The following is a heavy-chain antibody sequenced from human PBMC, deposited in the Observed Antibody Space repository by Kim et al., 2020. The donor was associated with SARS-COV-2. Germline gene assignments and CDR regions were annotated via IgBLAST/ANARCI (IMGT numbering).Heavy chain of an antibody. CDR3: ARGGGGTVDYFDY. J-gene: IGHJ4*02. CDR2: IWYDGALK. V-gene: IGHV3-33*01. Sequence: GGSLRLSCAASGFIFSRYGMHWVRQAPGKGLEWVAVIWYDGALKFYADPVKGRFTISRDNSKNALFLQMNSLRAEDTAVYYCARGGGGTVDYFDYWGQGTLVTVSS. D-gene: IGHD3-16*01. CDR1: GFIFSRYG.